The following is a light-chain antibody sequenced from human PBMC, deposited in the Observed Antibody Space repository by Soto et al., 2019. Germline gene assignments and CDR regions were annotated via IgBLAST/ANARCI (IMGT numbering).Light chain of an antibody. CDR1: QSLSGSY. CDR3: QQYGSSPRT. J-gene: IGKJ2*01. V-gene: IGKV3-20*01. Sequence: EIVLTQSPGTLSLSPGERATLSCRASQSLSGSYLAWFQQKPGQAPRLLIYGASNRATDIPDRFSGSGFGTDFTLTISRLEPEDFAVYFCQQYGSSPRTFGQGTKLEIK. CDR2: GAS.